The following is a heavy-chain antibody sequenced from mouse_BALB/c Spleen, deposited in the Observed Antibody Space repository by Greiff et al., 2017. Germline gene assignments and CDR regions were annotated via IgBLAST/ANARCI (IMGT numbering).Heavy chain of an antibody. CDR3: ARLANWYAMDY. CDR2: INSNGGST. Sequence: EVQGVESGGGLVQPGGSLKLSCAASGFTFSSYGMSWVRQTPDKRLELVATINSNGGSTYYPDSVKGRFTISRDNAKNTLYLQMSSLKYEDTAMYYCARLANWYAMDYWGQGTSVTVSS. J-gene: IGHJ4*01. V-gene: IGHV5-6-3*01. CDR1: GFTFSSYG. D-gene: IGHD4-1*01.